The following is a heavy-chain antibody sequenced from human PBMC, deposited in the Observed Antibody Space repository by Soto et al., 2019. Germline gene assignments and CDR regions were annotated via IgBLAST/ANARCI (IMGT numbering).Heavy chain of an antibody. J-gene: IGHJ6*02. V-gene: IGHV3-23*01. CDR3: AKDRDGAAAGPTKGDRMDG. CDR2: ISGSGDST. D-gene: IGHD6-13*01. Sequence: EVQLLESGGGLVQPGGSLRLSCAASGFTFSSYAMSWVRQAPGKGLEWVSVISGSGDSTYYADSVRGRFTISRDNSKNTLYLQMNSLRAEDTAVYYCAKDRDGAAAGPTKGDRMDGWGHGTRVTVSS. CDR1: GFTFSSYA.